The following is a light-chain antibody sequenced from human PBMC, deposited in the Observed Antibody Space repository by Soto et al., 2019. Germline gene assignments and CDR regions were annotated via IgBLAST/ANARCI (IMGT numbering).Light chain of an antibody. CDR2: DTS. Sequence: QAVVTQEPSLTVSPGGTVTLTCGSSTGAVTSGHYPFWFQQKPGQAPRTLIYDTSNKQSWTPARFSGSLLGGKAALTLSGAQPEDAADYCCLLSFSGARVFGGGTKLTVL. CDR3: LLSFSGARV. CDR1: TGAVTSGHY. J-gene: IGLJ3*02. V-gene: IGLV7-46*01.